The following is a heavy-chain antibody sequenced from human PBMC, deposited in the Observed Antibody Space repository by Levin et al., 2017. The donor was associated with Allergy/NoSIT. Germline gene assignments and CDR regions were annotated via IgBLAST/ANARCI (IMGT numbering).Heavy chain of an antibody. CDR2: ISYDGSNK. CDR3: AKGGDYPGYYFDY. D-gene: IGHD4-17*01. V-gene: IGHV3-30*18. J-gene: IGHJ4*02. Sequence: PGGSLRLSCAASGFTFSSYGMHWVRQAPGKGLEWVAVISYDGSNKYYADSVKGRFTISRDNSKNTLYLQMNSLRAEDTAVYYCAKGGDYPGYYFDYWGQGTLVTVSS. CDR1: GFTFSSYG.